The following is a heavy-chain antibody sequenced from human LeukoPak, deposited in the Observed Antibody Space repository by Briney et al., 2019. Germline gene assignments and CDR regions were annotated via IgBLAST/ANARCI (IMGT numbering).Heavy chain of an antibody. CDR1: GFTFSKAW. J-gene: IGHJ4*02. D-gene: IGHD3-10*01. V-gene: IGHV3-15*01. CDR2: IKSKTEGGTT. CDR3: TTEEKYYYGSGRPADF. Sequence: RGSLRLSCAASGFTFSKAWMSWVRQTPGKGLEWVGRIKSKTEGGTTQYAAPVKLRFTISRDDSKNTLYLQMNSLKIEDTGVYYCTTEEKYYYGSGRPADFWGQGTLVTVSS.